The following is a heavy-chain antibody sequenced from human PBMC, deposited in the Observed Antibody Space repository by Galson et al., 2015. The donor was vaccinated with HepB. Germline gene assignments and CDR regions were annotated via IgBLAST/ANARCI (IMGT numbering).Heavy chain of an antibody. D-gene: IGHD2-2*02. J-gene: IGHJ5*02. CDR2: IIPIFGTA. V-gene: IGHV1-69*13. CDR3: ARAGQPAAILDWFDP. CDR1: GGTFSSYA. Sequence: SVKVSCKASGGTFSSYAISWVRQAPGQGLEWMGGIIPIFGTANYAQKFQGRVTITADESTSTAYMELSSLRSEDTAVYHCARAGQPAAILDWFDPWGQGTLVTVSS.